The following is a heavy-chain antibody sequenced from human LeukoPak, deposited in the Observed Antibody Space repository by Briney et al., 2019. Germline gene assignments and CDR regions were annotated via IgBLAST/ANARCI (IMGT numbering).Heavy chain of an antibody. CDR3: AKDISDGYNRRAFDI. V-gene: IGHV3-30*02. CDR2: IRYDGSNK. Sequence: HGGSLRLSCAASGFTFSSYGMHWVRQAPGKGLEWVAFIRYDGSNKYYADSVKGRFTISRDNAKNSLYLQMNSLRAEDTALYYCAKDISDGYNRRAFDIWGQGTMVTVSS. D-gene: IGHD5-24*01. J-gene: IGHJ3*02. CDR1: GFTFSSYG.